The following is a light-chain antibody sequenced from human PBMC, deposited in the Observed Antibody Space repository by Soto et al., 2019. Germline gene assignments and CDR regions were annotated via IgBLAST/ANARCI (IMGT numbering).Light chain of an antibody. CDR1: QSISRY. CDR3: QQSYGTPIT. CDR2: VAS. J-gene: IGKJ5*01. V-gene: IGKV1-39*01. Sequence: EIHVTLSPSSLSASVGDRVTITCRASQSISRYLNWYQQKPGKAPNLLIYVASSLQSEVPSRFSGSGSGTDFTLTITSLQPEDFATYYCQQSYGTPITFGQGTRLEI.